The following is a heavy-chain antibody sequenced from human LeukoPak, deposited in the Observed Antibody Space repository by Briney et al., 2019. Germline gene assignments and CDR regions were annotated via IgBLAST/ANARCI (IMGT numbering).Heavy chain of an antibody. CDR1: GGSISSYY. V-gene: IGHV4-4*07. D-gene: IGHD2-15*01. CDR2: IYTSGST. CDR3: ARGGRDIVVVVAATASPFDY. J-gene: IGHJ4*02. Sequence: SETLSLTCTVSGGSISSYYWSWIRQPAGKGLEWIGRIYTSGSTNYNPSLKSRVTMSVDTSKNQFSLKLSSVTAADTAVYYCARGGRDIVVVVAATASPFDYWGQGTLVTVSS.